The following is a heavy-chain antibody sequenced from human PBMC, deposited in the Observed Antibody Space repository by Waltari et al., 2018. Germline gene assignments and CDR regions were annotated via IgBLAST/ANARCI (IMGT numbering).Heavy chain of an antibody. Sequence: QLQLQESGPGLVKPSETLSLTCTVSGGSLSSSSYYWGWIRQPPGKGLEWIGSIYYSGSTYYNPSLKSRVTISVDTSKNQFSLKLSSVTAADTAVYYCARAWGIAAAGSFDYWGQGTLVTVSS. CDR3: ARAWGIAAAGSFDY. CDR1: GGSLSSSSYY. CDR2: IYYSGST. D-gene: IGHD6-13*01. J-gene: IGHJ4*02. V-gene: IGHV4-39*07.